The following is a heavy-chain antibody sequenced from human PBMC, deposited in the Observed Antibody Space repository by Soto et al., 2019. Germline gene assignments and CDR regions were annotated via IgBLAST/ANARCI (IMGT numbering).Heavy chain of an antibody. Sequence: EVQLVESGGGLVQPGGSLRLSCAASEFTFSSYWMHWVRQAPGKGLMWVSPINNDGSTTRYAESVKGRFTISRENASGTRYRQMSRLRAEVTAVYYCGGLCGKFDYGGQGTLVTVSS. CDR1: EFTFSSYW. V-gene: IGHV3-74*01. CDR3: GGLCGKFDY. J-gene: IGHJ4*02. CDR2: INNDGSTT. D-gene: IGHD3-16*01.